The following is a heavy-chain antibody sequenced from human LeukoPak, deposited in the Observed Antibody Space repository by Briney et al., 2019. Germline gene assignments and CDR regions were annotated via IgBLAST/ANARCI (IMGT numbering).Heavy chain of an antibody. Sequence: PSETLSLTCTVSGGSISSYYWSWIRQPAGKGLEWIGHIYPGGSTNYNPSLKSRVTMSVDTSKNQFSLKLSSVTAADTAVYYCARVNRGIQLWFDFDYWGQGTQVTVSS. CDR2: IYPGGST. J-gene: IGHJ4*02. CDR1: GGSISSYY. D-gene: IGHD5-18*01. V-gene: IGHV4-4*07. CDR3: ARVNRGIQLWFDFDY.